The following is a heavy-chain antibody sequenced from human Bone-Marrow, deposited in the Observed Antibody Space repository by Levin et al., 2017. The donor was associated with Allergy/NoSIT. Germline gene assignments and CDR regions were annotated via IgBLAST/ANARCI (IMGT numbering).Heavy chain of an antibody. Sequence: GSLRLSCTVSGGSISSYYWSWIRQPPGKGLEWIGYIYYSGSTNYNPSLKSRVTISVDTSKNQFSLKLSSVTAADTAVYYCARGGYGYLGWGQGTLVTVSS. V-gene: IGHV4-59*01. CDR1: GGSISSYY. CDR2: IYYSGST. D-gene: IGHD5-18*01. CDR3: ARGGYGYLG. J-gene: IGHJ4*02.